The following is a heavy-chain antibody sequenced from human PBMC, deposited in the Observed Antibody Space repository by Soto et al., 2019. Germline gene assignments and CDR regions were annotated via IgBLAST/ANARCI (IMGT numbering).Heavy chain of an antibody. J-gene: IGHJ6*02. D-gene: IGHD1-26*01. CDR3: ASDLVGASDSYGLDV. CDR1: GFTFSNYG. CDR2: IWHDGNNK. V-gene: IGHV3-33*01. Sequence: QVQLVESGGGVVQPGRSLRLSCAASGFTFSNYGMHWVRQAPGKGLEWVAIIWHDGNNKYYADSVRGRFIISRDNSKNRLYLKMNSLRAEYTAVYYCASDLVGASDSYGLDVWGQGTPVTVSS.